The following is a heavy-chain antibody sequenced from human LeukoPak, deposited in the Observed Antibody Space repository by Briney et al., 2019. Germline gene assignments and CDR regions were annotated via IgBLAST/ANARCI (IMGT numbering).Heavy chain of an antibody. CDR2: IWYDGSNK. J-gene: IGHJ5*02. CDR1: GFTFSSYG. CDR3: ARESWGEVVTQRWFDP. D-gene: IGHD2-21*02. V-gene: IGHV3-33*01. Sequence: GRSLRLSCAASGFTFSSYGMHWVRQAPGKGLEWVAVIWYDGSNKYYADSVKGRFTISRDNSKNTLYLQMNSLRAEDTAVYYCARESWGEVVTQRWFDPWGQGTLVTVSS.